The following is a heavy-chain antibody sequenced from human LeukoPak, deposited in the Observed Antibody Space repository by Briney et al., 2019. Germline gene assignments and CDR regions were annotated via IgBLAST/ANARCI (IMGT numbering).Heavy chain of an antibody. V-gene: IGHV4-30-2*02. J-gene: IGHJ4*02. CDR2: IYHSGST. Sequence: SETLSLTCAVSGGSISSGGYSWSWIRQPPGKGLEWIGYIYHSGSTYYNPSLKSRVTISVDTSKNQFSLRLTSVTAADTAVYYCATIKRGNIFGFFDFWGQGILVTVSS. CDR3: ATIKRGNIFGFFDF. CDR1: GGSISSGGYS. D-gene: IGHD5-18*01.